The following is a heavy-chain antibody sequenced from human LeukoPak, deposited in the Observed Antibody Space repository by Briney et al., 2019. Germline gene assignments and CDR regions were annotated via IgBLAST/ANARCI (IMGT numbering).Heavy chain of an antibody. CDR2: ISSSSSYM. CDR3: ASRLGSSSWYDY. CDR1: GLTFSNYN. Sequence: PGGSLRLSCAASGLTFSNYNMNWVRQAPGKGLEWVSSISSSSSYMFYADSVKGRFTISRDNAKDSLYLQMNSLRAEDTAVYYCASRLGSSSWYDYWGQGTLVTVFS. V-gene: IGHV3-21*03. D-gene: IGHD6-13*01. J-gene: IGHJ4*02.